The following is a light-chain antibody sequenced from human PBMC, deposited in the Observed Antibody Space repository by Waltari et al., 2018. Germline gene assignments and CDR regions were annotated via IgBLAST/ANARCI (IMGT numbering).Light chain of an antibody. CDR1: SGDVGAYDF. V-gene: IGLV2-8*01. Sequence: QSALTQPPSASGSPGQSVTISCTGTSGDVGAYDFVSWYQQNPGKAPKLIIYEVNKRPSVVPYRFSGSKSGNTASLTISGLQADDEADYYCSSYAGSNNFVFGPGTEVTVL. J-gene: IGLJ1*01. CDR3: SSYAGSNNFV. CDR2: EVN.